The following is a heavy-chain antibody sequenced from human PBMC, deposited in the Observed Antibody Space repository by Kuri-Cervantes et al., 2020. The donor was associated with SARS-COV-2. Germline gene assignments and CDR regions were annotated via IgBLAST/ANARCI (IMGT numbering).Heavy chain of an antibody. CDR3: ARDSGGDYGSSYFDY. J-gene: IGHJ4*02. V-gene: IGHV3-30*02. CDR2: IRYDGSKK. CDR1: GLTISNYG. Sequence: GGSLRLSCAASGLTISNYGMHWVRQAPGKGLEWVAFIRYDGSKKDYVDSVKGRFTISRDNSKNTLYLQMNSLRAEDTAVYYCARDSGGDYGSSYFDYWGQGTLVTVSS. D-gene: IGHD4-17*01.